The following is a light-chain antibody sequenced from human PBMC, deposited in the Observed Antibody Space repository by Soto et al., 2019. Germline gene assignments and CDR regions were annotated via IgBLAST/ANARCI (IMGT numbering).Light chain of an antibody. J-gene: IGKJ1*01. CDR2: DVS. V-gene: IGKV3-20*01. CDR3: QQYGSSPT. CDR1: QSVSSSY. Sequence: EIVLTQSPGTLSLSPGERATLSCRSSQSVSSSYLAWYQQKPGQAPRLLIYDVSSRATGIPDRFSGSGSGTDFSLTISRLETEDSAVYYCQQYGSSPTFGQGTEVEIK.